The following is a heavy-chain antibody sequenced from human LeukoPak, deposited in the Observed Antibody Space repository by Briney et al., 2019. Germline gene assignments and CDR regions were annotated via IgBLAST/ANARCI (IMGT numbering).Heavy chain of an antibody. CDR2: ISWNSGSI. V-gene: IGHV3-9*03. CDR3: AKASRGSSSDYFDY. CDR1: GFTFDDYA. J-gene: IGHJ4*02. D-gene: IGHD6-13*01. Sequence: GGSLRISCAASGFTFDDYAMHWVRQAPGKGLEWVSGISWNSGSIGYADSVKGRFTISRDNAKNSLYLQMNSLRAEDMALYYCAKASRGSSSDYFDYWGQGTLVTVSS.